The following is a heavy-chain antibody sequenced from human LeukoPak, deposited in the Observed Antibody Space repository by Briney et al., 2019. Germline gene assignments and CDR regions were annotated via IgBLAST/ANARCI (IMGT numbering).Heavy chain of an antibody. J-gene: IGHJ4*02. CDR2: IYYSGST. CDR3: ARERYSSSRGIDY. D-gene: IGHD6-13*01. V-gene: IGHV4-59*01. Sequence: SETLSLTCTVSGGSISSYYWSWIRQPPGKGLEWIGYIYYSGSTNYNPSLKSRVTISVDTSKNQFSLKLSSVTAANTAVYYCARERYSSSRGIDYWGQGTLVTVSS. CDR1: GGSISSYY.